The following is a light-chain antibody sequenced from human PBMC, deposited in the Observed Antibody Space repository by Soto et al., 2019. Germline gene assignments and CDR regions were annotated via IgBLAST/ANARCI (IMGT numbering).Light chain of an antibody. CDR2: DAS. J-gene: IGKJ1*01. CDR3: LHRGNWPRT. Sequence: PGARATLACRASPGVNSYLDWYQQKPGQPARLLIYDASNRATGIPARFSGSGSGTDFILTISGLEPEDFAVYYCLHRGNWPRTFGQGTKVEIK. V-gene: IGKV3-11*01. CDR1: PGVNSY.